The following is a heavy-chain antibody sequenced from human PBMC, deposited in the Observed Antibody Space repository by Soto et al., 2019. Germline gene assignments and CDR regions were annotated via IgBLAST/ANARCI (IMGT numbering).Heavy chain of an antibody. Sequence: SVKVSCKASGGTFSSYAISWVRQAPGQGLEWMGGIIPIFGTANYAQKFQGRVTITADESTSTAYMELSSLRSEDTAAYYCARISTYYDFWSGYPGMDVWGQGTTVTVSS. D-gene: IGHD3-3*01. J-gene: IGHJ6*02. V-gene: IGHV1-69*13. CDR3: ARISTYYDFWSGYPGMDV. CDR1: GGTFSSYA. CDR2: IIPIFGTA.